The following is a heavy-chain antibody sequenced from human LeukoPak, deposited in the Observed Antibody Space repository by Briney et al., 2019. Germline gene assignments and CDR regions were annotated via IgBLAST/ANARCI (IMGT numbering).Heavy chain of an antibody. CDR3: ARLRYFDWAVYYYGMDV. V-gene: IGHV3-48*03. D-gene: IGHD3-9*01. CDR1: GFTFSSYE. Sequence: GGSLRLSCAASGFTFSSYEMNWVRQAPGKGLEWVSYISSSGSTIYYADSVKGRFTISRDNAKNSLYLQMNSLSAEDTAVYYCARLRYFDWAVYYYGMDVWGQGTTVTVSS. CDR2: ISSSGSTI. J-gene: IGHJ6*02.